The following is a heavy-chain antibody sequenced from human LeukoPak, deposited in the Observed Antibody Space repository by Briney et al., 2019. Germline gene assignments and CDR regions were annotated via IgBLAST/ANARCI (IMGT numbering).Heavy chain of an antibody. J-gene: IGHJ4*02. CDR1: GGSFSGYY. CDR3: ARVPIGAFRLATSFDY. D-gene: IGHD1-26*01. V-gene: IGHV4-34*10. Sequence: KASETLSLTCAVYGGSFSGYYWGWIRQPPGRGLEWIGSIYFSGNTYYNPSLKSRLTISVDTSKSQFSLKVNSVTAADTAVYYCARVPIGAFRLATSFDYWGQGTLVTVSS. CDR2: IYFSGNT.